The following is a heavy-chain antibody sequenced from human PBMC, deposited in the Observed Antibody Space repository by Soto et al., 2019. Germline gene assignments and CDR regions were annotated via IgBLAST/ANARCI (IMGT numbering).Heavy chain of an antibody. CDR1: GYTFTSYY. J-gene: IGHJ4*02. CDR2: INPSGGST. Sequence: ASLKVSCKASGYTFTSYYMHGVRQAPGQGLEWMGIINPSGGSTSYAQKFQGRVTMTRDTSTSTVYMELSSLRSEDTAVYYCARLVMTAFDYWGQGTLVTVSS. V-gene: IGHV1-46*01. CDR3: ARLVMTAFDY. D-gene: IGHD2-15*01.